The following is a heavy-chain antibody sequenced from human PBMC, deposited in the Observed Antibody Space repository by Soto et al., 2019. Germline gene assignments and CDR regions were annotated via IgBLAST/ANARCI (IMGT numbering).Heavy chain of an antibody. Sequence: ASVKVSCKASGYNFNGYYIHWVRQAPGQGLEWMGWMNPNTGGANYAQKFQGKVIMTTDTSISTAYLELRSLTSDDTAVYYCAKVISTIGSKQWLAQTKHQALASWGQGXLVTVYS. CDR2: MNPNTGGA. V-gene: IGHV1-2*02. CDR1: GYNFNGYY. CDR3: AKVISTIGSKQWLAQTKHQALAS. D-gene: IGHD6-19*01. J-gene: IGHJ4*02.